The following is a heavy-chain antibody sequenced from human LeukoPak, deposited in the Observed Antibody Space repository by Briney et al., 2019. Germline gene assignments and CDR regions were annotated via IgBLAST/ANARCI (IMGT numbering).Heavy chain of an antibody. Sequence: GGSLRLSCAASGFTFSSYAMHWVRQAPGKGLEYVSAISSNGGSTYYANSVKDRFTISRDNSKNTLYLQMGSLRAEDMAVYYCARVMAVAEYDAFDIWGQGTMVTVSS. J-gene: IGHJ3*02. CDR2: ISSNGGST. CDR3: ARVMAVAEYDAFDI. D-gene: IGHD6-19*01. V-gene: IGHV3-64*01. CDR1: GFTFSSYA.